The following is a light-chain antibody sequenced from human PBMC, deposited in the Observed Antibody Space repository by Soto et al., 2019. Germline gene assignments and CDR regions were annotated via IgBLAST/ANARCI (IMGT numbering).Light chain of an antibody. CDR2: YDS. CDR3: QVWDSSV. V-gene: IGLV3-21*04. Sequence: SYELTQPPSVSVAPGKTARITCGGNNIGSKSVHWYQQKPGQAPVLVIYYDSDRPSGIPERFSGSNSGNTATLTISRVEAGDEADYYCQVWDSSVFGGGTKLTVL. J-gene: IGLJ3*02. CDR1: NIGSKS.